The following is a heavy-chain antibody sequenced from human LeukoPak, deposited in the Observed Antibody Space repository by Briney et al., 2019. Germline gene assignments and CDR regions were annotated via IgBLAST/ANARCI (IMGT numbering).Heavy chain of an antibody. D-gene: IGHD2-2*02. Sequence: GGSLRLSCAASGFTFSSYAMSWVRQAPGKGLEWVSAISGSGGSTYYADSVKGRFTISRDNSKNTLYLQMNSLRAEDTAVYYCAKEEASVPAAIGGREPPLWGQGTMVTVSS. J-gene: IGHJ3*01. CDR1: GFTFSSYA. CDR2: ISGSGGST. CDR3: AKEEASVPAAIGGREPPL. V-gene: IGHV3-23*01.